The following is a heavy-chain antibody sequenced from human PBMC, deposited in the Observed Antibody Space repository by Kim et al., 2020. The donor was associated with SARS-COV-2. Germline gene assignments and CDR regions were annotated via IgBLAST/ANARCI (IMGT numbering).Heavy chain of an antibody. V-gene: IGHV3-74*01. J-gene: IGHJ6*03. CDR2: INSDGSST. D-gene: IGHD3-3*01. Sequence: GGSLRLSCAASGFTFSSYWMHWVRQAPGKGLVWVSRINSDGSSTSYADSVKGRFTISRDNAKNTLYLQMNSLRAEDTAVYYCARGNDFWSGYLRYYYYYMDVWGKGTTVTVSS. CDR1: GFTFSSYW. CDR3: ARGNDFWSGYLRYYYYYMDV.